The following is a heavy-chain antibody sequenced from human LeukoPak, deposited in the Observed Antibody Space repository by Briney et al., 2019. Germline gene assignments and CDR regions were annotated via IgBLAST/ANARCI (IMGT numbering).Heavy chain of an antibody. CDR2: IYYSGST. J-gene: IGHJ2*01. D-gene: IGHD6-13*01. V-gene: IGHV4-59*01. CDR3: ARASYSSSWSYWYFDL. Sequence: PSETLSLTCNVSGSSISTYYWSWIRQPPGKGLEWIGYIYYSGSTNYNPSLKSRVTISVDTSKNQFFLKLRSVTAADTAVYYCARASYSSSWSYWYFDLWGRGTLVTVSS. CDR1: GSSISTYY.